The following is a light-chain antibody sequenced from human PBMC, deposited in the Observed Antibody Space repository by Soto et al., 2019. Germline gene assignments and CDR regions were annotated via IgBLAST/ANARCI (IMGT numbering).Light chain of an antibody. CDR3: RQYNSYSG. Sequence: DIQMTQSPSSLSASVGDRVTITCRASQSISSWLAWYQQKPGKAPKLLIYDASSLESGVPSRFSGSGSGTESTLTISSLQPDDFATYYCRQYNSYSGFGQGTKVDIK. J-gene: IGKJ1*01. CDR1: QSISSW. V-gene: IGKV1-5*01. CDR2: DAS.